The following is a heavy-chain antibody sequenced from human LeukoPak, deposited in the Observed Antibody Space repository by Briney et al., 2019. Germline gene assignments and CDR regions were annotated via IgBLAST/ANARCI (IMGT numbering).Heavy chain of an antibody. CDR3: ARGPPTTMTNRYFGLFDP. D-gene: IGHD3-9*01. CDR2: INPSGGPA. Sequence: AASVKVSCKTSGYTFTRYYIHWVRQAPGQGLEWMGIINPSGGPANYAQKNQGRVTMTRDTSTSTVYMELNSLKSEDTAVYYCARGPPTTMTNRYFGLFDPWGQGTSVTVSS. J-gene: IGHJ5*02. CDR1: GYTFTRYY. V-gene: IGHV1-46*01.